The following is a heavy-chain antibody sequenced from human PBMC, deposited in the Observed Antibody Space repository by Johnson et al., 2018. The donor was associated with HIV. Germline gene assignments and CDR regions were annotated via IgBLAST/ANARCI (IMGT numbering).Heavy chain of an antibody. CDR1: GFTLSNHW. Sequence: VQLVESGGGLVQPGGSLRLSCAASGFTLSNHWMSWVRQAPGKGLEYVANVNQDGSEKYYVDSVKGRFTISRDNAKNSLYLQMNSRRAEDTAVYYCAKSGFSGSYQGAYDIWGQGTMVTVSS. V-gene: IGHV3-7*02. J-gene: IGHJ3*02. CDR2: VNQDGSEK. D-gene: IGHD1-26*01. CDR3: AKSGFSGSYQGAYDI.